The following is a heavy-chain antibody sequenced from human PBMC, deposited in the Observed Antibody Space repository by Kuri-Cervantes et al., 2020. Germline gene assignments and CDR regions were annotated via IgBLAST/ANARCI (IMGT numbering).Heavy chain of an antibody. V-gene: IGHV4-34*08. CDR1: GFTFSSYW. D-gene: IGHD1-26*01. CDR2: INHSGST. Sequence: ESLKISCAASGFTFSSYWMSWVRQAPGKGLEWIGEINHSGSTNYNPSLKSRVTISVDTSKNQFSLKLSSVTAADTAVYYCAPWEGYWGQGTLVTVSS. J-gene: IGHJ4*02. CDR3: APWEGY.